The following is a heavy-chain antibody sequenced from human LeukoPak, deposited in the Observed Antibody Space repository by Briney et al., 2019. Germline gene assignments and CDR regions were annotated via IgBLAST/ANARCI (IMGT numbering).Heavy chain of an antibody. J-gene: IGHJ5*02. CDR3: VRDLT. V-gene: IGHV3-53*01. CDR1: GFTFSNNR. CDR2: IYSDGTA. Sequence: GRSLRLSWAASGFTFSNNRMSWARQAPGKGLEWVSVIYSDGTAYYADSVKGRFTISRDNSKSTLYLQMNSLRADDTAVYYCVRDLTWGQGTLVTVSS.